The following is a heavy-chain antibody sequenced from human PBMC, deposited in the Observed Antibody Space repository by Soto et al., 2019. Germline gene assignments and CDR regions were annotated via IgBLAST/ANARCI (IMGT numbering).Heavy chain of an antibody. Sequence: QVQLQQWGAGLVKPSETLSLSCAVYGQSFSGHSWAWIRQPPGKGLEWIGEIRESGSTYYNPSLRSRVTISTDTSKNQFSLKLNSVPAADTAAYFCARGSGIVALPGELEDVNYDFWGQGTLVNVSS. D-gene: IGHD1-1*01. CDR2: IRESGST. V-gene: IGHV4-34*01. CDR3: ARGSGIVALPGELEDVNYDF. J-gene: IGHJ4*02. CDR1: GQSFSGHS.